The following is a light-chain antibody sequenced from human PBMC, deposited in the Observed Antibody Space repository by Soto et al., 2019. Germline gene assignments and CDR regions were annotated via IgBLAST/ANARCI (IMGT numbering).Light chain of an antibody. J-gene: IGKJ3*01. CDR3: QQRSNFST. CDR1: QGVSSY. CDR2: DAS. Sequence: EIVLTQSPATLSLSPGERATLSCRASQGVSSYLAWYQQKPGQAPRLLIYDASNRATGIPARFSGSGSGTDFTLTISSLAPDGFALYYWQQRSNFSTSGPGTNVDI. V-gene: IGKV3-11*01.